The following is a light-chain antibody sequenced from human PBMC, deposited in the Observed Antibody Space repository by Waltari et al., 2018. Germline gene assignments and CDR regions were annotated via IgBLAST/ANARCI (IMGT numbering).Light chain of an antibody. CDR1: SSDVAGYNF. V-gene: IGLV2-14*03. J-gene: IGLJ1*01. CDR3: SSYASSSAHYV. CDR2: DVT. Sequence: QSALTQPASVSGSPGQSITIPCTGTSSDVAGYNFVQWYQQHPGKAPKLMIYDVTNRPSGVSNRFSGSKSGNTASLTISGLQAEDEADYYCSSYASSSAHYVFGSGTKVTVL.